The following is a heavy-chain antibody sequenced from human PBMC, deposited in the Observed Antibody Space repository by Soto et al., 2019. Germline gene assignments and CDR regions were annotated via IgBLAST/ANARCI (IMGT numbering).Heavy chain of an antibody. CDR3: ARVTTFYDILTSSYALNYFDY. J-gene: IGHJ4*02. CDR1: GFSVTSNY. Sequence: LRLSCAASGFSVTSNYMTWVRQAPGKGLECVSVIYAGGNTYYPDSVKGRFTISSDNSKNTLFLQMNNLRAEDTAVYYCARVTTFYDILTSSYALNYFDYWGQGTRVTVSS. D-gene: IGHD3-9*01. V-gene: IGHV3-53*01. CDR2: IYAGGNT.